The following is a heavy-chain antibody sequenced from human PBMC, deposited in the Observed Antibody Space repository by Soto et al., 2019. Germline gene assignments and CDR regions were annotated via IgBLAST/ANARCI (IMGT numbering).Heavy chain of an antibody. Sequence: QVQLQQWGAGLLKPSETLSLTCAVYGGSFSGYYWSWIRQPPGKGLEWIGEINHSGSTNYNPSLKSRVTISVDTSKNQFSLKLSFVTAADTAVYYCARLAVYSYWGQGTLVTVSS. CDR3: ARLAVYSY. J-gene: IGHJ4*02. V-gene: IGHV4-34*01. CDR2: INHSGST. D-gene: IGHD6-6*01. CDR1: GGSFSGYY.